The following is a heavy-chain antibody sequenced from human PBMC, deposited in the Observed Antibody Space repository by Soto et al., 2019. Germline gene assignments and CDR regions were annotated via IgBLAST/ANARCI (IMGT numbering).Heavy chain of an antibody. CDR1: GGTFSSYA. Sequence: SVKVSCKASGGTFSSYAISWVRQAPGQGLEWMGGIIPIFGTANYAQKFQGRVTVTADESTSTAYMELSSLRSEDTAVYYCARAGLRDDSSGYYQDYWGQGTLVTVSS. CDR2: IIPIFGTA. V-gene: IGHV1-69*13. D-gene: IGHD3-22*01. CDR3: ARAGLRDDSSGYYQDY. J-gene: IGHJ4*02.